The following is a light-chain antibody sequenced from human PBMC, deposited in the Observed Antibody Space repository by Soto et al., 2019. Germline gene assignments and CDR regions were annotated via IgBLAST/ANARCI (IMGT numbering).Light chain of an antibody. J-gene: IGLJ1*01. CDR3: GSWDSSLSAYV. Sequence: SVLSTPPSVSTASGEYFCISFCGTPCNIGGNSVSWYQQLPGTAPKLLTYDDNKRPSGIPDRFSGSKSGTSATLGITGFQTGDKADYYCGSWDSSLSAYVFGTGTKVTVL. V-gene: IGLV1-51*01. CDR1: PCNIGGNS. CDR2: DDN.